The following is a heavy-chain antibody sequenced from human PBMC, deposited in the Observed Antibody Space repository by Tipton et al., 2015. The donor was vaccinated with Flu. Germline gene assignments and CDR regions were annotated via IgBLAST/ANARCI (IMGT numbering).Heavy chain of an antibody. Sequence: QSGAEVKKPGASVKVSCKASGYTFTSYDINWVRQATGQGLEWMGWMNPNSGNTGYAQKFQGRVTMTRNTSISTAYMELSSLRSEDTAVYYCARGPVLRYFDWSQYYFDYWGQGTLVTVSS. CDR3: ARGPVLRYFDWSQYYFDY. J-gene: IGHJ4*02. V-gene: IGHV1-8*01. D-gene: IGHD3-9*01. CDR2: MNPNSGNT. CDR1: GYTFTSYD.